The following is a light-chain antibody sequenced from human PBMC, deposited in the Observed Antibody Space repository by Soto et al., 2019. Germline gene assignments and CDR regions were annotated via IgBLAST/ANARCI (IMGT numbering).Light chain of an antibody. Sequence: QAVVTQPPSVSGAPGQRVTISCTGSSSNIGAPFDVQWYQQLPGAAPKLVIYDNNNRPPGVPDRFSGSKSGTSASLAITGLQAEDEGDYHCQSYDSRSAWVFGGGTKVTVL. CDR2: DNN. CDR3: QSYDSRSAWV. J-gene: IGLJ3*02. CDR1: SSNIGAPFD. V-gene: IGLV1-40*01.